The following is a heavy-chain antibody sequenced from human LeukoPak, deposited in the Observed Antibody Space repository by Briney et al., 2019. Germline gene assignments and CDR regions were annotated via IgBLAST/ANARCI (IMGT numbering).Heavy chain of an antibody. Sequence: SETLSLTCAVYGGSFSGYYWSWIRQPPGKGLEWIGEINHSGSTNYNPSLKSRVTISVDTSKNQFSLKLSSVTAADTAVYYCARMVSSGYSYYYYYGMDVWGQGTTVTVSS. V-gene: IGHV4-34*01. CDR3: ARMVSSGYSYYYYYGMDV. J-gene: IGHJ6*02. CDR1: GGSFSGYY. CDR2: INHSGST. D-gene: IGHD3-22*01.